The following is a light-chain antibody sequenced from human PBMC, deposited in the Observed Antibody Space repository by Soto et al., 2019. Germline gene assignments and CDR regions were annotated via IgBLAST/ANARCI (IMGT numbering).Light chain of an antibody. Sequence: DIVMTQSPDSLAVSLGERATINCKSSQSVLYSSNNKNYLAWYQQKPGQPPKLPIYWASTRESGVPDRFSGSGSGTDFTLTISSLQAEDVAVYYCQQYYTPFTFGPGTKVDIK. CDR3: QQYYTPFT. CDR1: QSVLYSSNNKNY. V-gene: IGKV4-1*01. J-gene: IGKJ3*01. CDR2: WAS.